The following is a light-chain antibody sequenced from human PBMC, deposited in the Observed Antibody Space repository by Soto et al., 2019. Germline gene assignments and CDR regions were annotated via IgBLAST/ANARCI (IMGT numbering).Light chain of an antibody. CDR3: QSYDSSGVWV. V-gene: IGLV1-40*01. CDR1: SSNIGAGYD. CDR2: GNS. Sequence: QPVLTQPPSVSGAPGQRVTISCTGSSSNIGAGYDVHWYQQLPGTAPKLLIYGNSNRPSGVPDRFSGSKSGTSASLAITGLQAEDEADYYCQSYDSSGVWVFGGGTQLTVL. J-gene: IGLJ3*02.